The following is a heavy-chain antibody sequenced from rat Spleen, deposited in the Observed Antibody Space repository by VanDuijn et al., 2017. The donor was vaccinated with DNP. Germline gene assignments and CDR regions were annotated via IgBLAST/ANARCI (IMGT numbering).Heavy chain of an antibody. J-gene: IGHJ3*01. V-gene: IGHV2S12*01. Sequence: QVQLRESGPGLVQPSQTLSLACTVSGVSLTNFGVNWVRQPPGKGLEWIAAISGAGATYYNSVLKSRLSFSRDTSKSQVFLKMNSLQPEDTAIYFCSRGDWFAYWGQGTLVTVSS. CDR1: GVSLTNFG. CDR3: SRGDWFAY. CDR2: ISGAGAT.